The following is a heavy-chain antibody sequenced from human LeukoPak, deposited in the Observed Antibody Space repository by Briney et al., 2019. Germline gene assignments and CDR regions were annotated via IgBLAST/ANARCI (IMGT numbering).Heavy chain of an antibody. CDR3: ARDQLLWFGELLYYFDY. D-gene: IGHD3-10*01. CDR1: GYTFTGYY. J-gene: IGHJ4*02. V-gene: IGHV1-2*02. CDR2: INPNSGGT. Sequence: GASVKVSCKASGYTFTGYYMHWVRQAPGQGLEWMGWINPNSGGTNYAQKFQGRVTMTRDTSISTAYMELSRLRSDDTAVYYCARDQLLWFGELLYYFDYWGQGTLVTVSS.